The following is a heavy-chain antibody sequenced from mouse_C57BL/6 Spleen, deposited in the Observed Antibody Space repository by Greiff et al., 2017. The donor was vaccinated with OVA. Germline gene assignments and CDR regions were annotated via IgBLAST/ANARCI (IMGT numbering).Heavy chain of an antibody. CDR2: INYDGSST. V-gene: IGHV5-16*01. J-gene: IGHJ3*01. CDR1: GFTFSDYY. Sequence: GKLMESEGGLVQPGSSMKLSCTASGFTFSDYYMAWVRQVPEKGLEWVANINYDGSSTYYLDSLKSRFIISRDNAKNILYLQMSSLKSEDTATYYCARGTYYSNYGFAYWGQGTLVTVSA. CDR3: ARGTYYSNYGFAY. D-gene: IGHD2-5*01.